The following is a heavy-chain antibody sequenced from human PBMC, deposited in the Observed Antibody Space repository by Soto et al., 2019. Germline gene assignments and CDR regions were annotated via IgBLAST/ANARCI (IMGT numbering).Heavy chain of an antibody. CDR1: GGTFTNYP. Sequence: GASVKVSCKASGGTFTNYPISWVRQAPGQGLEWMGGIIPMLGTTNYAQKFQGRVTITADESTSTVYMDMSSLRSEDTAVYYCARAGYCTGGNCYYDWFDPWGQGTLVTVSS. CDR3: ARAGYCTGGNCYYDWFDP. CDR2: IIPMLGTT. V-gene: IGHV1-69*13. D-gene: IGHD2-15*01. J-gene: IGHJ5*02.